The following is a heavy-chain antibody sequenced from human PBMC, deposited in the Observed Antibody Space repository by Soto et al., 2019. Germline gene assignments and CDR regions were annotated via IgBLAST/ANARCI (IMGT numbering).Heavy chain of an antibody. J-gene: IGHJ4*02. CDR3: ARGRGAAADYFDF. CDR2: ISSSTSHT. Sequence: GSLRLSCAVSGFTFSDYYMTWIRQAPGKGLEWVSYISSSTSHTNYADSVKGRFTISRDNAKNSLFLQMNSLRAEDTAVYYCARGRGAAADYFDFWGQGTLVTVS. D-gene: IGHD6-13*01. V-gene: IGHV3-11*05. CDR1: GFTFSDYY.